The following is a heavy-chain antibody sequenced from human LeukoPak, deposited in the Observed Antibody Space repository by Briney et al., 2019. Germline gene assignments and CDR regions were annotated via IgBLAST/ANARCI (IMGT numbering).Heavy chain of an antibody. J-gene: IGHJ4*02. Sequence: GGSLRLSCAASGFSFRGYTMHWVRHAPGKGLEWVSLISWNGVTTYYGDSMKGRLTISRDDSKNSLYLQMNSLRSEYSALYYCAASDGEQQLALWGQGTRVTVSS. D-gene: IGHD6-13*01. CDR2: ISWNGVTT. CDR3: AASDGEQQLAL. V-gene: IGHV3-43*01. CDR1: GFSFRGYT.